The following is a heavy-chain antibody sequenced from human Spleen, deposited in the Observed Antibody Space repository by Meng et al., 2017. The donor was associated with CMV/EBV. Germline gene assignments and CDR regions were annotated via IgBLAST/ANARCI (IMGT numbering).Heavy chain of an antibody. CDR1: GFTFTDYF. V-gene: IGHV3-11*01. CDR3: TRDDPPNGGHYYGMDV. Sequence: GESLKISCAASGFTFTDYFMSWIRQAPGEGLEYVSSISVSGTTIYYADSVEGRFTISRDNAKNSLYLQMNSLRAEDTAVYYCTRDDPPNGGHYYGMDVWGQGTTVTVSS. CDR2: ISVSGTTI. D-gene: IGHD3-10*01. J-gene: IGHJ6*02.